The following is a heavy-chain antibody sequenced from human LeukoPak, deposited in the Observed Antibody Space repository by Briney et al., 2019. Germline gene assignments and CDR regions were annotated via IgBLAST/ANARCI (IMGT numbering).Heavy chain of an antibody. CDR2: INPSGGST. J-gene: IGHJ6*03. D-gene: IGHD2-21*02. V-gene: IGHV1-46*01. CDR3: AREYCGGDCYRTVYYYYMDV. Sequence: GASVKVSCKASGYTFTSYYMHWVRQAPGQGLEWMGIINPSGGSTSYAQKFQGRVTMTRDTSTSTVYMELSSLRSEDTAVYYCAREYCGGDCYRTVYYYYMDVWGKGTTVTVSS. CDR1: GYTFTSYY.